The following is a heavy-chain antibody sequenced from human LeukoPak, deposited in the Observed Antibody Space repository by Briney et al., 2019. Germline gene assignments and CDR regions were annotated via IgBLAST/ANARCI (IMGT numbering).Heavy chain of an antibody. CDR1: GYTFTGYY. CDR3: AREGMEDSSGYQLDY. CDR2: INPNSGGT. V-gene: IGHV1-2*02. J-gene: IGHJ4*02. D-gene: IGHD3-22*01. Sequence: ASVKVSCKASGYTFTGYYMHWVRQAPGQGLEWMGWINPNSGGTNYAQKFQGRVTMTRDTSISTAYMELSRLRSDDTAVYYCAREGMEDSSGYQLDYWGQGTLVTVSS.